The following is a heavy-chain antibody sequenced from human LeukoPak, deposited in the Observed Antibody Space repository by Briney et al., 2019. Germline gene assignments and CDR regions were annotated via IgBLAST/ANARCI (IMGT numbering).Heavy chain of an antibody. Sequence: GGSLRLSCAVSGFTFSSYGMHWVRQAPGKGLEWVAGISYDGSSQKYADSVKGRFTISRDNSKSTLSLQINSLRTEDTAVYYCARVIMRNDVALDYWGQGTLVTVSS. CDR1: GFTFSSYG. D-gene: IGHD1-1*01. J-gene: IGHJ4*02. CDR2: ISYDGSSQ. CDR3: ARVIMRNDVALDY. V-gene: IGHV3-30*03.